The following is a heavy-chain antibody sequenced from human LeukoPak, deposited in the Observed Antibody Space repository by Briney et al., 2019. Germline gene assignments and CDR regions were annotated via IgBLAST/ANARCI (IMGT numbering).Heavy chain of an antibody. V-gene: IGHV3-23*01. Sequence: GGSLRLSCAASGFTFSSYAMSWVRQAPGKGLDWVSVISGSGGRTDYADSVKGRFTISRDTSKNTLYLQVNSLRAEDTAVYYCARGLGCCSSTSCRPYTMDVWGKGTTVTVSS. CDR3: ARGLGCCSSTSCRPYTMDV. J-gene: IGHJ6*04. CDR1: GFTFSSYA. CDR2: ISGSGGRT. D-gene: IGHD2-2*01.